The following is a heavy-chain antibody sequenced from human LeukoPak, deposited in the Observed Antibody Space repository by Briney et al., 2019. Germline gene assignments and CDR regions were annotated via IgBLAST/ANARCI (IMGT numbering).Heavy chain of an antibody. CDR2: ITSSSSTI. J-gene: IGHJ4*02. CDR3: AKVALDY. Sequence: PGGSLRLSCAASGGTFSSDSMNWVRQAPGKGLEWVSYITSSSSTIYYADSVKGRFTIFTDNAKNSLYLQLNSLRDEDTAVYYCAKVALDYWGQGTLVTVSS. CDR1: GGTFSSDS. V-gene: IGHV3-48*02.